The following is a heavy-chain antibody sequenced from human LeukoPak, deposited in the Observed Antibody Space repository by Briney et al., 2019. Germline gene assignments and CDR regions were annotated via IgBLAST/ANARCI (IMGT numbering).Heavy chain of an antibody. J-gene: IGHJ6*02. CDR2: INPNSGGT. CDR1: GYTFTGYC. V-gene: IGHV1-2*06. D-gene: IGHD1-7*01. Sequence: ASVKVSCKASGYTFTGYCMHWVRQAPGQGLEWMGRINPNSGGTNYAQKFQGRVTMTRDTSISTAYMELSRLRSDDTAVYYCARDPMELPDHYYYYYGMDVWGQGTTVTVSS. CDR3: ARDPMELPDHYYYYYGMDV.